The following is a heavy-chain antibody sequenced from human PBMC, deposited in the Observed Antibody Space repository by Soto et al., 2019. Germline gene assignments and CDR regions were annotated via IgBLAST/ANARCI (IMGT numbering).Heavy chain of an antibody. CDR3: ARARNYDAFDI. Sequence: GPSVKVSCKASGYTFTGYYVRWVRQAPGQGLEWMGWVNPNSGGTNYAQKCQGWVTMTRDTSISTAYMELSRLRSDDTAVYYCARARNYDAFDIWGQGTMVTVSS. CDR2: VNPNSGGT. V-gene: IGHV1-2*04. D-gene: IGHD4-4*01. J-gene: IGHJ3*02. CDR1: GYTFTGYY.